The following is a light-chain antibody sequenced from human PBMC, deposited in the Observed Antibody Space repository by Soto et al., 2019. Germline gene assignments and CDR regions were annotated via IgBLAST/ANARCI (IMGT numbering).Light chain of an antibody. V-gene: IGKV1-17*01. Sequence: DIQMTQPPFSLSASVGDRVTIPCRASQSISSYLNWYQQIPGEAPKALIYGASSLLSGVPSRFSGSGSGTEFTLTITSLKPEDFETYYCQQLNSYPITFGQGARLEI. J-gene: IGKJ5*01. CDR1: QSISSY. CDR3: QQLNSYPIT. CDR2: GAS.